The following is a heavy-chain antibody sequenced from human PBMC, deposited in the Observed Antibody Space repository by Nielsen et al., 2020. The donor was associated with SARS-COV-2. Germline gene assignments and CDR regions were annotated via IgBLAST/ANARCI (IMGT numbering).Heavy chain of an antibody. Sequence: GESLKISCAASGFTFSSYSMNWVRQAPGKGLEWVSSISSSSSYIYYADSVKGRFTISRDNAKNSLYLQMNSLRAEDTALYYCAKDMGTLISYYYYGMDVWGQGTTVTVSS. D-gene: IGHD5-18*01. CDR3: AKDMGTLISYYYYGMDV. CDR2: ISSSSSYI. V-gene: IGHV3-21*04. J-gene: IGHJ6*02. CDR1: GFTFSSYS.